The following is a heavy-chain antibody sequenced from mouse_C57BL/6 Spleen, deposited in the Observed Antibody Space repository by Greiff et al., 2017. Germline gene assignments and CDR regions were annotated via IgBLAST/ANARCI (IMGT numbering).Heavy chain of an antibody. Sequence: EVQLQQSGPELVKPGASVKIPCKASGYTFTDYNMDWVKQSHGKSLEWIGDINPNNGGTIYNQKFKGKATLTVDKSSSTAYMELRSLTSEDTAVYYCARVGIIYYGSSYWYFDVWGTGTTVTVSS. CDR2: INPNNGGT. CDR3: ARVGIIYYGSSYWYFDV. J-gene: IGHJ1*03. D-gene: IGHD1-1*01. CDR1: GYTFTDYN. V-gene: IGHV1-18*01.